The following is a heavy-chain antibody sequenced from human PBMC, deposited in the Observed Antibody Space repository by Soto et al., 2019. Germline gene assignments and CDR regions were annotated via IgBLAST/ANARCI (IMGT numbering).Heavy chain of an antibody. CDR2: INHSGST. J-gene: IGHJ6*02. V-gene: IGHV4-34*01. D-gene: IGHD3-10*01. Sequence: PSETLSLTCAVYGGSFSGYYWSWIRQPPGKGLEWIGEINHSGSTNYNPSLKSRVTISVDTSKNQFSLKLSSVTAADTAVYYCARGRGRWYGEIYYYYGMDVWGQGTTVTVSS. CDR3: ARGRGRWYGEIYYYYGMDV. CDR1: GGSFSGYY.